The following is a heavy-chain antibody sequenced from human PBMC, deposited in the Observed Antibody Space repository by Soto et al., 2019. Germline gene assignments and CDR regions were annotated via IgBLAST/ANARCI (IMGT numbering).Heavy chain of an antibody. CDR1: GGSIITYY. D-gene: IGHD1-7*01. J-gene: IGHJ4*02. CDR3: ARGRPWELYDY. CDR2: IYYSGST. Sequence: SETLSLTCTVSGGSIITYYWSWIRQPPGKGLEWVGYIYYSGSTNYNPSLKSRVTIAVDTSNNQFSLKLSSMTAADTAVYYCARGRPWELYDYWGQGTLVTVSS. V-gene: IGHV4-59*12.